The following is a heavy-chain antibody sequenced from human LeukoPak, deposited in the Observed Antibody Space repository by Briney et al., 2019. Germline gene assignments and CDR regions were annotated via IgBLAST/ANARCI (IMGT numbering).Heavy chain of an antibody. CDR3: ARDVLRYFDWLRGEYYFDY. J-gene: IGHJ4*02. CDR2: VSGSGDRT. CDR1: GFTFSNYA. Sequence: PGGSLRLSCAASGFTFSNYAMSWVRQAPGKGLEWISAVSGSGDRTYYAGSVKGRFTISRDNSKNTLYLQMNSLRAEDTAVYYCARDVLRYFDWLRGEYYFDYWGQGTLVTVSS. D-gene: IGHD3-9*01. V-gene: IGHV3-23*01.